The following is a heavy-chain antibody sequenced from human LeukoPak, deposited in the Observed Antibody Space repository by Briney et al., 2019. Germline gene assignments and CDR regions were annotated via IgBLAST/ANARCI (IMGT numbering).Heavy chain of an antibody. J-gene: IGHJ5*02. V-gene: IGHV1-69*06. CDR2: IIPIFGTA. Sequence: SVKVSCKASGGTFSSYAISRVRQAPGQGLEWMGGIIPIFGTANYAQKFQGRVTITADKSTSTAYMELSSLRSEDTAVYYCARARVWDYTWFDPWGQGTLVTVSS. D-gene: IGHD1-26*01. CDR1: GGTFSSYA. CDR3: ARARVWDYTWFDP.